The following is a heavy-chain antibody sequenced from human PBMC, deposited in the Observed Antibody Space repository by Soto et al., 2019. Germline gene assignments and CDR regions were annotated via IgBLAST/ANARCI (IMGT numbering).Heavy chain of an antibody. J-gene: IGHJ4*02. CDR1: GFSFSNYA. D-gene: IGHD2-2*01. V-gene: IGHV3-30-3*01. Sequence: GGSLRLSCAASGFSFSNYAMHWVRQTPDKGLEWVAVMSHDGSSSFYADSVKGRFTISRDNSKTTLYLQMNSLSTEETAVYYCARDFPYCGSTSCYSAAPKYWGQGTLVTVSS. CDR3: ARDFPYCGSTSCYSAAPKY. CDR2: MSHDGSSS.